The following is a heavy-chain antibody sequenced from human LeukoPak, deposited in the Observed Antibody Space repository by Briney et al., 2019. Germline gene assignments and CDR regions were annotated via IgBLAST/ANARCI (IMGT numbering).Heavy chain of an antibody. CDR2: ISYDGSNK. D-gene: IGHD3-10*01. Sequence: PGRSLRLSCAASGFTFSSYAMHWVRQAPGRGLEWVAVISYDGSNKYYADSVKGRFTISRDNAKNTLYLQMNSLRAEDTAVYYCARGHYGSGSYYYYGMDVWGQGTTVTVSS. CDR3: ARGHYGSGSYYYYGMDV. J-gene: IGHJ6*02. CDR1: GFTFSSYA. V-gene: IGHV3-30*04.